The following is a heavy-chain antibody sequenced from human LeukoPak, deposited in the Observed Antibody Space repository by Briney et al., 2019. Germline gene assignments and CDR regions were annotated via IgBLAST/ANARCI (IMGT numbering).Heavy chain of an antibody. CDR1: GDSINNYY. V-gene: IGHV4-59*01. J-gene: IGHJ4*02. CDR3: ARGRVAPFDY. Sequence: SETLSLTCTVSGDSINNYYWSWIRQPPGKGLEWIGYIYYSGSTNYNASLKSRVTISVDTSKNQFSLKLNSVTAADTAVYYCARGRVAPFDYWGQGTLVTVSS. CDR2: IYYSGST. D-gene: IGHD3-3*01.